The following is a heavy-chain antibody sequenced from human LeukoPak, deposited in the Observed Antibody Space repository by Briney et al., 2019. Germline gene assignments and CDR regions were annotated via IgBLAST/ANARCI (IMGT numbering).Heavy chain of an antibody. Sequence: KSSETLSLTCTVSGGSISSYYWSWIRQPPGKGLEWIGYIYYSGTTNYNPSLETRVTISVDTSKNQFSLRLSSVTAADTAVYYCARVTWGGYYYYMDVWGKGARVTVSS. D-gene: IGHD3-16*01. J-gene: IGHJ6*03. CDR1: GGSISSYY. CDR3: ARVTWGGYYYYMDV. V-gene: IGHV4-59*01. CDR2: IYYSGTT.